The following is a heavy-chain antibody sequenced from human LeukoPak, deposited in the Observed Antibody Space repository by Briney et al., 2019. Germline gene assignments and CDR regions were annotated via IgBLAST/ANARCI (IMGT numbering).Heavy chain of an antibody. D-gene: IGHD2-21*01. V-gene: IGHV3-48*03. CDR2: ISSSGSTI. CDR3: ARDFGGDQDF. J-gene: IGHJ4*02. Sequence: GGSLRLSCAASGFTFSRYEMNWVRQAPGKGLEWVSYISSSGSTIYYADSVKGRFTISRDNAKNTLDLQMNSLRPEDTAVYYCARDFGGDQDFWGQGTLVTVSS. CDR1: GFTFSRYE.